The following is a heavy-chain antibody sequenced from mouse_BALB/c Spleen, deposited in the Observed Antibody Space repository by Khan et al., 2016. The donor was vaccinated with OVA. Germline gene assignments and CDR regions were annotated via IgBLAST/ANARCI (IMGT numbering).Heavy chain of an antibody. Sequence: EVELVESGGDLVKPGGSLKLSCAASGFTFSSYSMSWVRQTPDKRLEWVASISSGGDYTYYPDSVKGRFTISRYKSTNTLYLQMSDLKSEDTAMYCCADELNGSFAYWGQGTLVTVSA. CDR2: ISSGGDYT. CDR3: ADELNGSFAY. J-gene: IGHJ3*01. V-gene: IGHV5-6*01. CDR1: GFTFSSYS.